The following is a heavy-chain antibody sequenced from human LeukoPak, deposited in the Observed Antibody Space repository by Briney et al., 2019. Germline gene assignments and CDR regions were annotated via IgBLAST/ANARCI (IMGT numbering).Heavy chain of an antibody. D-gene: IGHD3-9*01. CDR3: ARSLDIGHYYYYMDV. CDR2: IYYSGST. J-gene: IGHJ6*03. V-gene: IGHV4-31*03. CDR1: GDSINTGGYY. Sequence: SETLSLTCFVSGDSINTGGYYWSWIRQHPGKGLEWIGYIYYSGSTFYNPSLKSRVTISIDTSKNHFSLKMSSVTAADTAVYYCARSLDIGHYYYYMDVWGVGTTVTVSS.